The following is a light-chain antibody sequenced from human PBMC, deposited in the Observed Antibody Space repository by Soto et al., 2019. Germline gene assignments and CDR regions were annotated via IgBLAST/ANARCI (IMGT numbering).Light chain of an antibody. CDR2: DVS. J-gene: IGLJ2*01. CDR1: SSDVGGYNY. CDR3: CAYAGTDTV. V-gene: IGLV2-11*01. Sequence: QSALTQPRSVSGSPGQSVTISCTGTSSDVGGYNYVSWYQQHPGKAPKLMIYDVSQRPSGVPDRFSGSKSGNTASLTISGLQSEDEADYSCCAYAGTDTVFGGGTKLTVL.